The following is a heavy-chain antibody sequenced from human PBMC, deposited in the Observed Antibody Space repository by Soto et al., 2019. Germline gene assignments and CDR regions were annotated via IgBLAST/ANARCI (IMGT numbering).Heavy chain of an antibody. Sequence: EVQLVESGGGLVQPGGSLRLSCAASSFSFSTYWMAWLRQAPGKGLEWVANIDQGGGEKYYVDSVRGRFPISRDNDKISLYLQRKSLRAEATASYYCARGGNWFDPWGQGALVSVSS. CDR3: ARGGNWFDP. CDR2: IDQGGGEK. CDR1: SFSFSTYW. D-gene: IGHD3-10*01. V-gene: IGHV3-7*05. J-gene: IGHJ5*02.